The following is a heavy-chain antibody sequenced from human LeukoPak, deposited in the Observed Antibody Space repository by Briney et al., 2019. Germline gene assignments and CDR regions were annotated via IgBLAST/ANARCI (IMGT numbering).Heavy chain of an antibody. V-gene: IGHV2-5*02. Sequence: SGLTLVKSTQTLTLTCTFSGSSLSTSGVDAGWIRQPPGKALEWLAVIYWDDDKRYSPSLKSRLTITKDTSKNQVVLTMTNMDPVDTATYYCAHTKYSSGWQYYFDYWGQGTLVTVSS. CDR2: IYWDDDK. J-gene: IGHJ4*02. CDR1: GSSLSTSGVD. CDR3: AHTKYSSGWQYYFDY. D-gene: IGHD6-19*01.